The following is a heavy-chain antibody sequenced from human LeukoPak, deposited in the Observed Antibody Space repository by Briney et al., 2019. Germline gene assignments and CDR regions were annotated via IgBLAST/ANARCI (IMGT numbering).Heavy chain of an antibody. CDR1: GGSFSGYY. Sequence: PSETLSLTCAVYGGSFSGYYWSWIRQPPGKGLEWIGEINHSGSTNYNPSLKSRVTISVDTSKNQFSLKLSSVTAADTAVYYCARGECNWNTHYYYYYGMDVWGQGTTVTVSS. V-gene: IGHV4-34*01. D-gene: IGHD1-20*01. CDR3: ARGECNWNTHYYYYYGMDV. J-gene: IGHJ6*02. CDR2: INHSGST.